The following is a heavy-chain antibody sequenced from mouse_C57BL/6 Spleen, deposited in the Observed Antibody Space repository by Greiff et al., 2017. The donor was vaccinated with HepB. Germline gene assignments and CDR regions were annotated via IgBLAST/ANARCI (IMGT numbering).Heavy chain of an antibody. V-gene: IGHV10-1*01. CDR3: VSFYYDFAY. Sequence: EVKLMESGGGLVQPKGSLKLSCAASGFSFNTYAMNWVRQAPGKGLEWVARIRSKSNNYATYYADSVKDRFTISRDDSESMLYLQMNNLKTEDTAMYYCVSFYYDFAYWGQGTLVTVSA. CDR1: GFSFNTYA. D-gene: IGHD2-4*01. J-gene: IGHJ3*01. CDR2: IRSKSNNYAT.